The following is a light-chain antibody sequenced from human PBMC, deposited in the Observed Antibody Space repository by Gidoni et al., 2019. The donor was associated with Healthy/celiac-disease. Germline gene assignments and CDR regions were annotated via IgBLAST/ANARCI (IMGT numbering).Light chain of an antibody. CDR3: QQYDNRPPYT. CDR1: QDISNY. J-gene: IGKJ2*01. Sequence: DIKLTQSPSSLSASVGDRVTITCQASQDISNYLIWYQQKPGKAPKLLIYDASNLETGVPSRFSGSGSGTDFTFTISSLQPEDIATYYCQQYDNRPPYTFGQGTKLEIK. V-gene: IGKV1-33*01. CDR2: DAS.